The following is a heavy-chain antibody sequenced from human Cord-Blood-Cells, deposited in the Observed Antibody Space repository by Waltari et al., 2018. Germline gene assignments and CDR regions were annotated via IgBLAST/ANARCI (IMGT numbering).Heavy chain of an antibody. CDR3: ARDFGGSGSYYFDY. Sequence: QVQLVQSGAEVKKPGSSVKVSCKASGGTFSSYAISWVRQAPGQGLEWRGGIIPILGTANYAQKCQGRVTITADEATSTAYMELSSLGSEDTAVYYCARDFGGSGSYYFDYWGQGTLVTVSS. D-gene: IGHD3-10*01. J-gene: IGHJ4*02. CDR2: IIPILGTA. V-gene: IGHV1-69*01. CDR1: GGTFSSYA.